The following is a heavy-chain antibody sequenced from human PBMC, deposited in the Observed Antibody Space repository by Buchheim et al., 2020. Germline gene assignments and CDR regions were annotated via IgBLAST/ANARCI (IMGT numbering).Heavy chain of an antibody. J-gene: IGHJ6*02. D-gene: IGHD2-2*03. Sequence: QVQLQQWGAGLLKPSETLSLTCAVYGGSFSGYYWSWIRQPPGKGLEWIGEINHSGSTNYNPSLKSRVTISVDTSKNQFSLKLSSVTAADTAVYYCARVDIVVVPAAKGYYYYGMDVWGQGTT. CDR2: INHSGST. CDR3: ARVDIVVVPAAKGYYYYGMDV. V-gene: IGHV4-34*01. CDR1: GGSFSGYY.